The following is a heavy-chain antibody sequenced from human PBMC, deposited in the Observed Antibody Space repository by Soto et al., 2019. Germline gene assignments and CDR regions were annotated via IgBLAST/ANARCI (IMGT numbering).Heavy chain of an antibody. D-gene: IGHD2-2*01. Sequence: QITLKESGPTLVKPTQTLTLTCTFSGFSLSADGVGVGWIRQPPGKALEWLALIYWDDDKRYRPSLKSRLTITKDTSKNQVVLTMTNMDPVATATYYCAHAYGGTSWPNDAFDVWGQGTVVTVSS. CDR2: IYWDDDK. CDR3: AHAYGGTSWPNDAFDV. V-gene: IGHV2-5*02. CDR1: GFSLSADGVG. J-gene: IGHJ3*01.